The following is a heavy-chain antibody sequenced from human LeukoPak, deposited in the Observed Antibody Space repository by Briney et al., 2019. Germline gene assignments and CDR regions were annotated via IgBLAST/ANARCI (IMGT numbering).Heavy chain of an antibody. CDR3: ARDGNYCVDP. D-gene: IGHD2-21*01. CDR2: INPSGGT. CDR1: GYTFNN. Sequence: ASVKVSCKATGYTFNNMHWVRQAPGRGLEWMGIINPSGGTSYAQKFQGRVAMTRDTSTSTVYMELSSLTSDDTAVYYCARDGNYCVDPWGQGTLVTVSS. V-gene: IGHV1-46*02. J-gene: IGHJ5*02.